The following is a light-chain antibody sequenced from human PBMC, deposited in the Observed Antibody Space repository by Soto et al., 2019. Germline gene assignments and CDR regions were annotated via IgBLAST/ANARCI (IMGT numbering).Light chain of an antibody. Sequence: EIVLTQSPGTLSLSPGERATLSCRASQSVSSSYLAWYQQKPGQAPRLLIYGASSRATGIPDRSSGSGSGTDFTLTISRLEPEDFAVYYCQQYGSSPTFGRGTKVEIK. V-gene: IGKV3-20*01. CDR1: QSVSSSY. CDR2: GAS. J-gene: IGKJ1*01. CDR3: QQYGSSPT.